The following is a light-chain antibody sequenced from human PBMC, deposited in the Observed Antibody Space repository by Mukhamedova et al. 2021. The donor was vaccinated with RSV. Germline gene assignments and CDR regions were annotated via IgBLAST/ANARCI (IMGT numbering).Light chain of an antibody. CDR2: GAS. CDR3: QQYNNWLYT. V-gene: IGKV3-15*01. CDR1: SVTTN. J-gene: IGKJ2*01. Sequence: SVTTNLAWYQQKPGQAPRLLIYGASTRATGVPARFSGSGSGTEFTLTISSMQSEDFAIYYCQQYNNWLYTFGQGT.